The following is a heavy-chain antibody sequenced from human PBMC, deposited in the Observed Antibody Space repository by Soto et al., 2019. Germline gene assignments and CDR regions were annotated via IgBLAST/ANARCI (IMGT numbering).Heavy chain of an antibody. D-gene: IGHD6-13*01. CDR1: GGYLDDYY. Sequence: TLSLTCTVAGGYLDDYYWGWIRQPPGKGQEWIESIYYSGNTYYNPFFRSRVTLSVDTSRNQFSLRLSSPTAADTFLYYCARTHFYNNNWYFSYWGQGALVTVSS. CDR3: ARTHFYNNNWYFSY. V-gene: IGHV4-59*08. CDR2: IYYSGNT. J-gene: IGHJ4*02.